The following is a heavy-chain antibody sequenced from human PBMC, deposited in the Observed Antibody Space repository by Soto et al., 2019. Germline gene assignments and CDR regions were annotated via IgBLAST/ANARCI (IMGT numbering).Heavy chain of an antibody. CDR1: GGSISSYY. CDR3: ARHLYYYDSSGYYGKYYFDY. D-gene: IGHD3-22*01. J-gene: IGHJ4*02. Sequence: SETLSLTCTVSGGSISSYYWSWIRQPPGKGLEWIGYIYYSGSTNYNPSLKSRVTISVDTSKNQFSLKLSSVTAADTAVYYCARHLYYYDSSGYYGKYYFDYWGQGTLVTVSS. CDR2: IYYSGST. V-gene: IGHV4-59*08.